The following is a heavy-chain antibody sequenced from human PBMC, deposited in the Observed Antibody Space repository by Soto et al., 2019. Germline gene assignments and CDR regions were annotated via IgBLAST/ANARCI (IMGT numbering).Heavy chain of an antibody. Sequence: WGSLLVSCAASVFSFSSFGMRWVRQAPGKGLDWVAGLSFDGITKHYADSVKGRFTISRDNSKNTMYLQMNSLRPEDTSIYYCAKDGAWELLPAYGMDVWGPGTTVTVSS. CDR3: AKDGAWELLPAYGMDV. V-gene: IGHV3-30*18. CDR2: LSFDGITK. D-gene: IGHD1-26*01. CDR1: VFSFSSFG. J-gene: IGHJ6*02.